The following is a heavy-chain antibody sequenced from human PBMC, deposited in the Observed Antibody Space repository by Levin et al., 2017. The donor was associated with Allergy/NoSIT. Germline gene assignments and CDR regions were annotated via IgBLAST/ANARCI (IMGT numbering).Heavy chain of an antibody. CDR2: IYTGGRT. Sequence: SQTLSLTCTVSGVSVRSRNYQWNWIRQPPGKGLEWIAYIYTGGRTNYNPSLKSRVTISVDTSKNQFSLKLTSVTAADTAVYYCARNFDYWGQGALVTVSS. CDR3: ARNFDY. V-gene: IGHV4-61*01. J-gene: IGHJ4*02. CDR1: GVSVRSRNYQ.